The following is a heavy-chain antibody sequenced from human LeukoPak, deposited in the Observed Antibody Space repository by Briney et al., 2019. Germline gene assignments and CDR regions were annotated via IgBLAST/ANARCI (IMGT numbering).Heavy chain of an antibody. Sequence: PSETLSLTCSVSGGSISHHYWGWLRQSQGKGLEWVGYIESSGITSYNPSLESRVAISIGTSQKQFSLRLSSVIVADTAVYYCARSITGDGWFDPWGQGTLVTVSS. CDR3: ARSITGDGWFDP. CDR2: IESSGIT. CDR1: GGSISHHY. D-gene: IGHD1-14*01. J-gene: IGHJ5*02. V-gene: IGHV4-59*11.